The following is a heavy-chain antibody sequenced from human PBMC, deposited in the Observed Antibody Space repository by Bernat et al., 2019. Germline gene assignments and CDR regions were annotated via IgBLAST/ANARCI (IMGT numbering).Heavy chain of an antibody. D-gene: IGHD6-19*01. CDR3: ARAFEEWLVKRYWYFDL. V-gene: IGHV3-7*01. CDR2: IKQDGSEK. CDR1: GFTFSSYW. Sequence: EVQLVESGGGLVQPGGPLRLSCAASGFTFSSYWMSWVRQAPGKGLEWVANIKQDGSEKYYVDSVKGRFTISRDNAKNSLYLQMNSLRAEDTAVYYCARAFEEWLVKRYWYFDLWGRGTLVTVSS. J-gene: IGHJ2*01.